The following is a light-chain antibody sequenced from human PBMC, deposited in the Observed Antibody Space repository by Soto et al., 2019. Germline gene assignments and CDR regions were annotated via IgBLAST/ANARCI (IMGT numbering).Light chain of an antibody. J-gene: IGLJ1*01. CDR3: SSYAGSNNLGV. CDR2: EVS. V-gene: IGLV2-8*01. Sequence: QSVLTQPPSASGSPGQSVTISYTGTSSDVGGYNYVSWYQQHPGKAPKLMIYEVSKRSSGVPDRFSGSKSGYTASLTVSGLQAEDEADYYCSSYAGSNNLGVFGTGTKLTVL. CDR1: SSDVGGYNY.